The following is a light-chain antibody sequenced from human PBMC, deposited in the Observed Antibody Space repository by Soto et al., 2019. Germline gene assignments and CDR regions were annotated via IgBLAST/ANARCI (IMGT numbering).Light chain of an antibody. Sequence: IHKTHSPSSLSASLGYRFTINCGSSQSISSYLNWYQQKPGKAPKLMIYAACSLQSGVPSRFSGSGSGTDFTLTISSLQPEDFATYYCQQSYSTPLTIGPGTKVDIK. CDR1: QSISSY. J-gene: IGKJ3*01. V-gene: IGKV1-39*01. CDR2: AAC. CDR3: QQSYSTPLT.